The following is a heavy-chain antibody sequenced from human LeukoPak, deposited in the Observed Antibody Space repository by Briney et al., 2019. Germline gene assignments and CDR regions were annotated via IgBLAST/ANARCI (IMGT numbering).Heavy chain of an antibody. D-gene: IGHD1-14*01. Sequence: SQTLSLTCAISGDSVSSNGVAWNWIRQSPSRGLAWLGRTYYGSKWNNDYALSVKSRITINPDTSKNQFSLQLNSVTPEDTAVYYCTRGRNSAFDYWGQGTLVTVSS. CDR2: TYYGSKWNN. CDR1: GDSVSSNGVA. J-gene: IGHJ4*02. V-gene: IGHV6-1*01. CDR3: TRGRNSAFDY.